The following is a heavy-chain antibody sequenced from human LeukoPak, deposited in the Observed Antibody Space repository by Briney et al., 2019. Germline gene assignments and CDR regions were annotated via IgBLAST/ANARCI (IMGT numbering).Heavy chain of an antibody. Sequence: GGSLRLSCAASGFTFSSYEMNWVRQAPGKGLEWVSYISSSGSTIYYADSVKGRFTISRDNAKNSLYLHMNSLRAEDTAVYYCARDYGGSSPFDYWGQGTLVTVSS. CDR2: ISSSGSTI. CDR1: GFTFSSYE. CDR3: ARDYGGSSPFDY. V-gene: IGHV3-48*03. D-gene: IGHD4-23*01. J-gene: IGHJ4*02.